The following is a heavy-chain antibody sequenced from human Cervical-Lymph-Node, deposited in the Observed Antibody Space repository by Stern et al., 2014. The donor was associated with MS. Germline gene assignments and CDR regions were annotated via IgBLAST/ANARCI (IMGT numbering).Heavy chain of an antibody. Sequence: QVQLVQSGAEVKKLGASVNVSCKASGYTFNTYAIHWVRQAPGQGLEWMGNINAGNCNTKYSQKFQGRVTITRDTSASTGYIELSSLRSEDSAVYYCATPFSHSFRYGMHVWGQGTTVTVFS. J-gene: IGHJ6*02. V-gene: IGHV1-3*01. CDR3: ATPFSHSFRYGMHV. CDR2: INAGNCNT. CDR1: GYTFNTYA. D-gene: IGHD2/OR15-2a*01.